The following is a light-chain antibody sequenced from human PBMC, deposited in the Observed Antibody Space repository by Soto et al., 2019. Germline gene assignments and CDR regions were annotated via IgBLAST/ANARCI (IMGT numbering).Light chain of an antibody. CDR3: QQYVSSPWA. V-gene: IGKV3-20*01. Sequence: EIVLAQSPGTLSLSPGERATLSCRASQSVTNSFLAWYQQKPGQAPRLLIYGASRRATGIPDRFTGSGSGTDFTLTISRLEAEEFAVYYCQQYVSSPWAFGQGTKVEI. CDR2: GAS. J-gene: IGKJ1*01. CDR1: QSVTNSF.